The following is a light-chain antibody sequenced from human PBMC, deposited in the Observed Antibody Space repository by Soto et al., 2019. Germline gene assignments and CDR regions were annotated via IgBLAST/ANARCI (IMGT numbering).Light chain of an antibody. CDR3: QQYGISSHT. CDR1: QSISSSY. J-gene: IGKJ2*01. Sequence: EVVLTQSPGTLSLSPGERATLSCRASQSISSSYLAWYQQRPGQAHRLLIHGASSRATGIPDGFSGSGSGADFTLTISRLEPEDFALYYFQQYGISSHTFGQGTKLEIK. V-gene: IGKV3-20*01. CDR2: GAS.